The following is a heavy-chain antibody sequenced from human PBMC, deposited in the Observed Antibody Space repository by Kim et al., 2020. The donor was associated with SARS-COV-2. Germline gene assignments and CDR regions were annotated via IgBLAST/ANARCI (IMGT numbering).Heavy chain of an antibody. CDR2: T. Sequence: TATNPSLKSRVTRSVDTSKNQFSLKLSSVTAADTAVYYCARQITISWFDPWGQGTLVTVSS. J-gene: IGHJ5*02. V-gene: IGHV4-39*01. D-gene: IGHD3-3*01. CDR3: ARQITISWFDP.